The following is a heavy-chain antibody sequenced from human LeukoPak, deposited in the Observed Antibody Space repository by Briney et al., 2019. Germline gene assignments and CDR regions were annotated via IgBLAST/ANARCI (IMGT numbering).Heavy chain of an antibody. Sequence: PGGSLRLSCAASGFTFSNYPMHWVRQAPGKGLEWVAVVSDDGNNIYYADSVKGRFTISRDNSKNTLYLQMNSLRAEDTAVYYCANDQGHYSSGWYSDWGQGTLVTVSS. J-gene: IGHJ4*02. CDR2: VSDDGNNI. V-gene: IGHV3-30*18. CDR3: ANDQGHYSSGWYSD. D-gene: IGHD6-19*01. CDR1: GFTFSNYP.